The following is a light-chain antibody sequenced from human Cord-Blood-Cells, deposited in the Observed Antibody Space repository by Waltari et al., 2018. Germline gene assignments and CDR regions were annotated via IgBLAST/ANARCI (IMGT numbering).Light chain of an antibody. CDR2: GKN. Sequence: SSELTQDPAVSVALGQTGRMRCHGVGLGSYYASWYQQKPGSAPVLVIYGKNNRPSGIPDRFSGSSSGNTASLTITGAQAEDEADYYCNSRDSSGNVVFGGGTKLTVL. CDR3: NSRDSSGNVV. V-gene: IGLV3-19*01. CDR1: GLGSYY. J-gene: IGLJ2*01.